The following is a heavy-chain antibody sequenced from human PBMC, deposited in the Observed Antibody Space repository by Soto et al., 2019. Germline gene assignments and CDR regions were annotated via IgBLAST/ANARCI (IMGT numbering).Heavy chain of an antibody. Sequence: PSETLSLTCTVPGGSISSYYWSWIRQPPGKGLEWIGYIYYSGSTNYNPSLKSRVTISVDTSKNQFSLKLSSVTAADTAVYYCARGLYYDILTGYYPFDPWGQGTLVTVSS. J-gene: IGHJ5*02. CDR1: GGSISSYY. CDR3: ARGLYYDILTGYYPFDP. D-gene: IGHD3-9*01. V-gene: IGHV4-59*01. CDR2: IYYSGST.